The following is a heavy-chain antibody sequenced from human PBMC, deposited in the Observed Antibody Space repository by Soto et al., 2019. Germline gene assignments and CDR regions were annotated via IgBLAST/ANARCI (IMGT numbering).Heavy chain of an antibody. J-gene: IGHJ4*02. CDR2: ISYDGSNK. Sequence: QVQLVESGGCVVQPGRSLRRSCAASGFTFSSYGMHWVRQAPGKGLEWVAVISYDGSNKYYADSVKGRFTIARPNSKNTLYLQMNSLRAEYTAVYYCAKDSSFDYWGQGTLVTVSS. CDR3: AKDSSFDY. V-gene: IGHV3-30*18. CDR1: GFTFSSYG.